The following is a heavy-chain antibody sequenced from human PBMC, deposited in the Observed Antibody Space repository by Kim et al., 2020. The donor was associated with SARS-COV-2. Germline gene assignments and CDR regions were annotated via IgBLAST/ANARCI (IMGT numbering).Heavy chain of an antibody. CDR3: ASGSYYDSSGYQIDY. Sequence: SETLSLTCTVSGGSISSYYWSWIRQPAGKGLEWIGRIYTSGSTNYNPSLKSRVTMSVDTSKNQFSLKLSSVTAADTAVYYCASGSYYDSSGYQIDYWGQGTLVTDSS. CDR1: GGSISSYY. D-gene: IGHD3-22*01. CDR2: IYTSGST. J-gene: IGHJ4*02. V-gene: IGHV4-4*07.